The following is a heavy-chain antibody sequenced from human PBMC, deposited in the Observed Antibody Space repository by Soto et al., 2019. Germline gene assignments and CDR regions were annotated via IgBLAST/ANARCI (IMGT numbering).Heavy chain of an antibody. CDR3: ARLRSDSSWFDP. Sequence: PSGTLSLTCTVSGGSISSSSYYWGWIRQPPGKGLEWIGSIYYSGSTYYNPSLKSRVTISVDTSKNQFSLKLSSVTAADTAVYYCARLRSDSSWFDPWGQGTLVTVSS. D-gene: IGHD3-10*01. V-gene: IGHV4-39*01. CDR2: IYYSGST. CDR1: GGSISSSSYY. J-gene: IGHJ5*02.